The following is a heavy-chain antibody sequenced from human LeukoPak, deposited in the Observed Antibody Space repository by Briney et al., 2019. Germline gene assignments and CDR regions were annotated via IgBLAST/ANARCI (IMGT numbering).Heavy chain of an antibody. CDR1: VGSFSGYY. D-gene: IGHD1-1*01. V-gene: IGHV4-34*01. CDR3: ARAGSTGTIGYYYYYMDV. Sequence: SETLSLTCAVYVGSFSGYYWTWIRQSPEKGLEWIGEINHSGSTNYNPSLKSRVSISVDTSKNQFSLRLSSVTAADTAVYYCARAGSTGTIGYYYYYMDVWDKGTTVTISS. J-gene: IGHJ6*03. CDR2: INHSGST.